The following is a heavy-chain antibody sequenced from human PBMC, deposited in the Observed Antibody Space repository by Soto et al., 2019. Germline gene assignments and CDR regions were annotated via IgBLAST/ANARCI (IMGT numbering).Heavy chain of an antibody. J-gene: IGHJ6*02. Sequence: PGGSLRLSCAASGFTFSSYAMSWVRQAPGKGLEWVSATSGSGGSTYYADSVKGRFTISRDNSKNTLYLQMNSLRAEDTAVYYCAKVRSQRYYYYGMDVWGQGTTVTVSS. D-gene: IGHD3-10*01. CDR1: GFTFSSYA. CDR2: TSGSGGST. CDR3: AKVRSQRYYYYGMDV. V-gene: IGHV3-23*01.